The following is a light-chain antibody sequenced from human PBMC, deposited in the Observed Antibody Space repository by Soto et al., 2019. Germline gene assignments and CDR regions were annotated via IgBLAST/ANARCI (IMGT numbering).Light chain of an antibody. V-gene: IGKV3-15*01. Sequence: EVVMTQSPPTLSVSPGEGATLSCRASQSVGSNLAWYQQKPGQAPRLLIYSAYIRATGVPARFSGSGSGTAFTLSISGLQSEDFALYYCQQYNNWPLITFGQGTRLE. CDR3: QQYNNWPLIT. CDR2: SAY. J-gene: IGKJ5*01. CDR1: QSVGSN.